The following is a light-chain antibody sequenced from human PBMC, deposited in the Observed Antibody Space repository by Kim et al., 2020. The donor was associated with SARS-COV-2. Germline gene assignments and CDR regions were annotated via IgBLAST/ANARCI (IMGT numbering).Light chain of an antibody. CDR1: SDSIASNY. CDR2: EDN. V-gene: IGLV6-57*03. CDR3: QSYDSSNQV. J-gene: IGLJ2*01. Sequence: GKTVTISSTRSSDSIASNYVQWYQQRPGSAPTAVIYEDNQRPSGVPDRFSGSIDSSSNSASLTISGLKTEDEADYYCQSYDSSNQVFGGGTQLTVL.